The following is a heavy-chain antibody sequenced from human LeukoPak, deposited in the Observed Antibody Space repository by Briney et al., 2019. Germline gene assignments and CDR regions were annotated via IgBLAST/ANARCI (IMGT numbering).Heavy chain of an antibody. Sequence: ASVKVSCKASGYTFTSYGISWERQAPGQGLERMGWISAYNGNTNYAQKLQGRVTMTTDTSTSTAYMELRSLRSDDAAVYYCARDGQVVVMYYWGQGTLVTVSS. CDR3: ARDGQVVVMYY. V-gene: IGHV1-18*01. D-gene: IGHD3-22*01. J-gene: IGHJ4*02. CDR2: ISAYNGNT. CDR1: GYTFTSYG.